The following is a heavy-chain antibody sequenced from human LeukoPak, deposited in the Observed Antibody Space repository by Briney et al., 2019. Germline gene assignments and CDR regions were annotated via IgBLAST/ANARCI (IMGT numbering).Heavy chain of an antibody. D-gene: IGHD3-22*01. CDR1: GFIYEDYT. V-gene: IGHV3-43*01. Sequence: PGGSLRLSCAASGFIYEDYTMHWVRQAPGKTLEWVALISRDGTTYYTDSVKGRFTISRDNSKNSLYLQMDTLRSEDTAFYYCVKDLSYESSGYVFEYWGQGALVTVSS. CDR3: VKDLSYESSGYVFEY. CDR2: ISRDGTT. J-gene: IGHJ4*02.